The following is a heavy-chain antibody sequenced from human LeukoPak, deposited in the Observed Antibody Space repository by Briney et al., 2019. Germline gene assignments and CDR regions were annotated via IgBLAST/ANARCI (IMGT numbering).Heavy chain of an antibody. CDR3: AKGAIQLWSPHALDY. CDR2: ISSSGSTK. D-gene: IGHD5-18*01. CDR1: GFTFSSYE. Sequence: GGSLRLSCAASGFTFSSYEMNWVRQAPGKGLEWVSYISSSGSTKYYADSVKGRFTISRDNAKNSLYVQMNSLRAEDTAVYYCAKGAIQLWSPHALDYWGQGTLVTVSS. J-gene: IGHJ4*02. V-gene: IGHV3-48*03.